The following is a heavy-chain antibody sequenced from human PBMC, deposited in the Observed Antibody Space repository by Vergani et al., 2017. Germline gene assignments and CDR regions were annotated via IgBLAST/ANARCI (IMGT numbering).Heavy chain of an antibody. V-gene: IGHV4-39*07. CDR2: IYYSGST. CDR1: GGSISSSSYY. CDR3: ARDQVILTGQHAYDY. Sequence: QLQLQESGPGLVKPSETLSLTCTVSGGSISSSSYYWGWIRQPPGKGLEWIGSIYYSGSTHYNPSLKSRVTISVDTSKNQFSLKLSSVTAADTAVYYCARDQVILTGQHAYDYWGQGTLVTVSA. D-gene: IGHD3-9*01. J-gene: IGHJ4*02.